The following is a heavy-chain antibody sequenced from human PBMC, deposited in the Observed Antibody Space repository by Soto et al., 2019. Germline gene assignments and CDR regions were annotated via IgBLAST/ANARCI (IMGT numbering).Heavy chain of an antibody. CDR2: ISAYNGNT. Sequence: ASVKVSCKASGYTFTSYGISWVRQAPGQGLEWMGWISAYNGNTNSAQKLQGRVTMTTDTSTSTAYMELRSLRSDDTAVYYCARDSQTTIHDAFDIWGQGTMVTVSS. CDR1: GYTFTSYG. D-gene: IGHD4-17*01. CDR3: ARDSQTTIHDAFDI. V-gene: IGHV1-18*01. J-gene: IGHJ3*02.